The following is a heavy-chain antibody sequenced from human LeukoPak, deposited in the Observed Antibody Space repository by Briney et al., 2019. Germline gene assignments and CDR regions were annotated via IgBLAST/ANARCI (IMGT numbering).Heavy chain of an antibody. CDR2: MNPNSGNT. J-gene: IGHJ4*02. CDR3: ARYVGLELNYFDY. V-gene: IGHV1-8*01. CDR1: GYTFTSYD. D-gene: IGHD1-7*01. Sequence: ASVKVSCKASGYTFTSYDINWARQATGQGLEWMGWMNPNSGNTGYAQKFQGRVTMTRNTSISTAYMELSSLRSEDTAVYYCARYVGLELNYFDYWGQGTLVTVSS.